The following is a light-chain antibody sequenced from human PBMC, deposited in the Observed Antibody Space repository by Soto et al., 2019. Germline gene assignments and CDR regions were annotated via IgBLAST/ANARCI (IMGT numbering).Light chain of an antibody. CDR2: AAS. CDR3: QQSYSTPPT. Sequence: DIQMTQSPSSLSASVGDRVTITCRASQSISTYLNWYQQTPGRAPKLLIYAASNLQSGVPSRFSGSGSGTDFTLTISSLHPEDSATYYCQQSYSTPPTFGQGTKVDIK. V-gene: IGKV1-39*01. J-gene: IGKJ1*01. CDR1: QSISTY.